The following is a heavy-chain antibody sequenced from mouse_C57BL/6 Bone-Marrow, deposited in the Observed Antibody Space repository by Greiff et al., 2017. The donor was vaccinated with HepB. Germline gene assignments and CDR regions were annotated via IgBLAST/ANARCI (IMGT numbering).Heavy chain of an antibody. D-gene: IGHD3-2*02. CDR2: IDPETGGT. J-gene: IGHJ2*01. CDR3: TRGIRLRCDY. CDR1: GYTFTDYE. Sequence: QVQLQQSGAELVRPGASVTLSCKASGYTFTDYEMHWVKQTPVHGLEWIGAIDPETGGTAYNQKFKGKAILTADKSSSTAYMELRSLTSEDSAVYYCTRGIRLRCDYWGRGTTITVSA. V-gene: IGHV1-15*01.